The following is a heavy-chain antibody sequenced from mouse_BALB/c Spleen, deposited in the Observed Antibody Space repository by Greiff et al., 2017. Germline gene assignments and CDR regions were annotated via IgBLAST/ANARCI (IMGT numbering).Heavy chain of an antibody. Sequence: QVQLQQPGAELVRPGASVKLSCKASGYTFTSYWINWVKQRPGQGLEWIGNIYPSDSYTNYNQKFKDKATLTVDKSSSTAYMQLSSPTSEDSAVYYCTRATRPWYFEVWGAGSTVTVSS. J-gene: IGHJ1*01. CDR2: IYPSDSYT. CDR3: TRATRPWYFEV. CDR1: GYTFTSYW. D-gene: IGHD1-1*01. V-gene: IGHV1-69*02.